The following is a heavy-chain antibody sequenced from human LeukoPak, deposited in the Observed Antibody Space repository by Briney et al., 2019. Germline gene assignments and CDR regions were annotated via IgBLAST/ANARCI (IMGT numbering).Heavy chain of an antibody. CDR1: GFTVSSNY. CDR3: ASEAYDSSSFDY. D-gene: IGHD3-22*01. CDR2: IYSGGST. J-gene: IGHJ4*02. V-gene: IGHV3-53*01. Sequence: GGSLSLSCAASGFTVSSNYMSWVRQAPGKGLEWVSVIYSGGSTYYADSVKGRFTISRDNSKNTLYLQMNSLRAEDTAVYYCASEAYDSSSFDYWGQGTLVTVSS.